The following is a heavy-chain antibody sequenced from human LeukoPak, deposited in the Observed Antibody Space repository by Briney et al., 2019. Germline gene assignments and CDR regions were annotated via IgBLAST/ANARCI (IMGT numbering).Heavy chain of an antibody. CDR3: ARVDTVMAYYFDL. CDR2: IYSGGTT. J-gene: IGHJ4*02. D-gene: IGHD5-18*01. V-gene: IGHV3-53*04. Sequence: GGSLRLSCAASGFTFSTNCMTWVRHAPGKGLEWVSTIYSGGTTYYADSVMGRFTISRHNSRNTLYLQMNSLRAEDTAVYYCARVDTVMAYYFDLWGQGTLVTVSS. CDR1: GFTFSTNC.